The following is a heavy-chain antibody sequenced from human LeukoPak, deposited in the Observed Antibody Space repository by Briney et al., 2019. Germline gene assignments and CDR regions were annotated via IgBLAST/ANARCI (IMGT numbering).Heavy chain of an antibody. V-gene: IGHV3-21*01. CDR1: GFTFSSYS. Sequence: GGSLRLSCAASGFTFSSYSMNWVRQAPGKGLEWVSSISSSSSYIYYADSVKGRFTISRDNSKNTLYLQMNSLRAEDTAVYYCAKVYIVGATYWGQGTLVTVSS. CDR3: AKVYIVGATY. D-gene: IGHD1-26*01. CDR2: ISSSSSYI. J-gene: IGHJ4*02.